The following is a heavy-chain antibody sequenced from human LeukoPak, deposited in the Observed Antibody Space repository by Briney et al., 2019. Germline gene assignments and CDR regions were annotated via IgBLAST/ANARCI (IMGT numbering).Heavy chain of an antibody. CDR2: ISGSGGST. Sequence: TGGSLRLSCAASGFTFSSSWMHWVRQAPGKGLEWVSAISGSGGSTYYADSVKGRFTISRDNSKNTLYLQMNSLRAEDTAVCYCAKLSYYDILTGYPSFDYWGQGTLVTVSS. J-gene: IGHJ4*02. CDR3: AKLSYYDILTGYPSFDY. V-gene: IGHV3-23*01. CDR1: GFTFSSSW. D-gene: IGHD3-9*01.